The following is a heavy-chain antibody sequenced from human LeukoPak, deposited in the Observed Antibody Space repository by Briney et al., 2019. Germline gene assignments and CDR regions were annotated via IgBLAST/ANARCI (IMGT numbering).Heavy chain of an antibody. J-gene: IGHJ4*02. D-gene: IGHD1-26*01. Sequence: ASVKVSCKASGYTLTSYGINWVRQAPGQGLEWMGWISTYNGYTNYAQNLQGRVTMTTDTSASTVYLELRSLRSDDTAVYYCARTPPPTIVGAHYFDYWGQGTLVTVSS. V-gene: IGHV1-18*01. CDR3: ARTPPPTIVGAHYFDY. CDR2: ISTYNGYT. CDR1: GYTLTSYG.